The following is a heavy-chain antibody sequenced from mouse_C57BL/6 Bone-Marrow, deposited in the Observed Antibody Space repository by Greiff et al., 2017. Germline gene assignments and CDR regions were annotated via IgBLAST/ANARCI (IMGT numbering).Heavy chain of an antibody. CDR3: ARGRFRFAY. J-gene: IGHJ3*01. CDR1: GYPFTGYW. V-gene: IGHV1-7*01. CDR2: INPSSGYI. Sequence: VQLQQSGAELAKPGASLKLSCKAFGYPFTGYWMHWVKQRPGKGLEWIGYINPSSGYIKYNQKFKYKATLTADKSSSTAYMQLSSLTYEDSAVYYCARGRFRFAYWGQGTLVTVSA.